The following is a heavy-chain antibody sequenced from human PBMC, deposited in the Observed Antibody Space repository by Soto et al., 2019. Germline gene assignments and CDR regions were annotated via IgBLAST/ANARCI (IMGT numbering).Heavy chain of an antibody. D-gene: IGHD4-17*01. CDR1: GFTFSSYA. J-gene: IGHJ4*02. Sequence: QVQLVESGGGVVQPGRSLRLSCAASGFTFSSYAMHWVRQAPGKGLEWVAVISYDGSNKYYADSVKGRFTISRDNSKNTLYLQMNSLRAEDTAVYYCAREWVGYGDQLEDWGQGTLVTVSS. CDR2: ISYDGSNK. V-gene: IGHV3-30-3*01. CDR3: AREWVGYGDQLED.